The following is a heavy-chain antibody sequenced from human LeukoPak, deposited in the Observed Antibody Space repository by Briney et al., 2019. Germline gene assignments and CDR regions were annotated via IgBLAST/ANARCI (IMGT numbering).Heavy chain of an antibody. CDR2: INPNSGGT. D-gene: IGHD4-11*01. CDR3: ARLPTVNDAFDI. Sequence: GSSVKVSCKASGGTFSSYAISWVRQAPGQGLEWMGWINPNSGGTNYAQKFQGRVTMTRDTSISTAYMELSRLRSDDTAVYYCARLPTVNDAFDIWGQGTMVTVSS. V-gene: IGHV1-2*02. CDR1: GGTFSSYA. J-gene: IGHJ3*02.